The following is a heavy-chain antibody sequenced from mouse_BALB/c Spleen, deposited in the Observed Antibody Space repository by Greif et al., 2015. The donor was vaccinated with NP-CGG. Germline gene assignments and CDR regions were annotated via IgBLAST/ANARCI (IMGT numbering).Heavy chain of an antibody. D-gene: IGHD2-3*01. V-gene: IGHV1S81*02. Sequence: VQLQQSGAELVKPGASVKLSCKASGYTFTSYWMHWVKQRPGQGLEWIGEINPSNGRTNYNEKFKSKATLTVDKFSSTAYMQLSSLTSEDSAVYYCAIYDGYYYYAMDYWGQGTSVTVSS. CDR2: INPSNGRT. CDR3: AIYDGYYYYAMDY. CDR1: GYTFTSYW. J-gene: IGHJ4*01.